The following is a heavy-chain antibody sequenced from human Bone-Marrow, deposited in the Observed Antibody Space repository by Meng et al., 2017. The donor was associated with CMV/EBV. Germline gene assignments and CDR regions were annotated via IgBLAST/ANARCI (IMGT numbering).Heavy chain of an antibody. CDR1: GYTFTSYY. Sequence: ASVKVSCKASGYTFTSYYMHWVRQTPGQGLEWMGIINPSGGSTSYAQKFQGRVTMTRDTSTSTVYMELSRLRSDDTAVYYCARDGWEQLVRKDLYYYYGMDVWGQGTTVTVSS. J-gene: IGHJ6*02. CDR2: INPSGGST. D-gene: IGHD6-6*01. CDR3: ARDGWEQLVRKDLYYYYGMDV. V-gene: IGHV1-46*01.